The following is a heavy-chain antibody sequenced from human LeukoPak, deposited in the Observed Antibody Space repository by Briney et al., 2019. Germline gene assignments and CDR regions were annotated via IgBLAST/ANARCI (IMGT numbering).Heavy chain of an antibody. V-gene: IGHV1-69*13. D-gene: IGHD3-10*01. CDR1: GYTFTSYG. J-gene: IGHJ3*02. Sequence: ASVKVSCKASGYTFTSYGISWVRRAPGQGLEWMGGIIPIFGTANYAQKFQGRVTITADESTSTAYMELSSLRSEDTAVYYCASLIWGHYYGSGSPFDAFDIWGQGTMVTVSS. CDR2: IIPIFGTA. CDR3: ASLIWGHYYGSGSPFDAFDI.